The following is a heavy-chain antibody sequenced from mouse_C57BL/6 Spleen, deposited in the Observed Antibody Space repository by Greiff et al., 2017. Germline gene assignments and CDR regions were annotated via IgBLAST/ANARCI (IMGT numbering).Heavy chain of an antibody. Sequence: QVQLKESGAELVRPGASVKLSCKASGYTFTDYYINWVKQRPGQGLEWIARIYPGSGNTYYNEKFKGKATLTAEKSSSTAYMQLSSLTSEDSAVYFCARWGDYYYFDYWGQGTTLTVSS. V-gene: IGHV1-76*01. CDR3: ARWGDYYYFDY. CDR2: IYPGSGNT. D-gene: IGHD1-1*01. J-gene: IGHJ2*01. CDR1: GYTFTDYY.